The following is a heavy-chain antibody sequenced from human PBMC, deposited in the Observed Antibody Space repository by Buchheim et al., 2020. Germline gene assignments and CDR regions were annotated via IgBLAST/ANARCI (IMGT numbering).Heavy chain of an antibody. CDR3: ARGQGASSYFLY. D-gene: IGHD3-9*01. CDR2: INPSGGGT. Sequence: QVQLLQSGAEVRKPGASVKVSCKASGYTFTNYYMHWVRQAPGQGLEWMGIINPSGGGTTYTQKFQGRVTMTRDTSTSTVYMELSSLTSEDTALYFCARGQGASSYFLYWGQGTL. CDR1: GYTFTNYY. J-gene: IGHJ4*02. V-gene: IGHV1-46*01.